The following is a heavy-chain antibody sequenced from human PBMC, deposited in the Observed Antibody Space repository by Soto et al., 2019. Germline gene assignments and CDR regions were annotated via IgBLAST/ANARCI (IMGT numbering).Heavy chain of an antibody. CDR2: LSGPGFNT. D-gene: IGHD3-16*01. CDR1: GFNFNSYA. Sequence: EVQLLESGGNLVQPGGSLRLSCAASGFNFNSYAMSWVRQSPGEALEWVSTLSGPGFNTYYADPVKGRFTISRVNSKNALYLQMDRLRVEDTATDYCARVVKGVGGGLSRFDYWGQGTLVTVSS. J-gene: IGHJ4*02. V-gene: IGHV3-23*01. CDR3: ARVVKGVGGGLSRFDY.